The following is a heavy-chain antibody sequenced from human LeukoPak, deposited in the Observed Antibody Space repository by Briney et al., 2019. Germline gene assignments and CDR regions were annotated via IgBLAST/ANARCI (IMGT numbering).Heavy chain of an antibody. Sequence: SETLSLTCTVSGGSIMSSSSYWGWIRQSPGEGLEWIECIFYTGSTNYNPSLKSRVTISVDTSNNQFSLRLSSVTAADTAVYYCARHGGSWTFDYWGQGILVAVSS. D-gene: IGHD6-13*01. J-gene: IGHJ4*02. CDR2: IFYTGST. V-gene: IGHV4-39*01. CDR3: ARHGGSWTFDY. CDR1: GGSIMSSSSY.